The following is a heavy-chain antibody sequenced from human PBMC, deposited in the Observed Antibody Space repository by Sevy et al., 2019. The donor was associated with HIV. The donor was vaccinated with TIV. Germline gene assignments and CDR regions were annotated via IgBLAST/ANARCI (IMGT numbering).Heavy chain of an antibody. Sequence: GGFLRLSCAASGFTFSNAWMSWVRQAPGKGLEWVGRIKSKTDGGTTDYAAPVKGRFTISRDDSKNTLYLQMNSLKTEDTAVYYCTTVKVVTAILYYYYGMDVWGQGTTVTVSS. CDR3: TTVKVVTAILYYYYGMDV. CDR2: IKSKTDGGTT. D-gene: IGHD2-21*02. J-gene: IGHJ6*02. CDR1: GFTFSNAW. V-gene: IGHV3-15*01.